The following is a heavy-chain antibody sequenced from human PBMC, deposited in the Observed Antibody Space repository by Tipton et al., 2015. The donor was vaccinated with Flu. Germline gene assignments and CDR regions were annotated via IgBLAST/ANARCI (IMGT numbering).Heavy chain of an antibody. D-gene: IGHD1-7*01. CDR3: ARIRVAGTTGYYYYYGMDV. CDR1: GGSFSGYY. Sequence: TLSLTCAVYGGSFSGYYWSWIRQPPGKGLEWIEEINHSGGTNYNPSLKSRVTISVDTSKNQFSLKLSSVTAADTAVYYCARIRVAGTTGYYYYYGMDVWGQGTTVTVSS. V-gene: IGHV4-34*01. CDR2: INHSGGT. J-gene: IGHJ6*02.